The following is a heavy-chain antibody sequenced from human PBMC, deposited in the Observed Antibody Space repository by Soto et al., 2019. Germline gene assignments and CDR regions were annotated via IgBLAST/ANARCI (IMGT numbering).Heavy chain of an antibody. CDR1: GFTFDDYA. CDR2: ISWNSGSI. V-gene: IGHV3-9*01. CDR3: AKDYGDYNIFDY. D-gene: IGHD4-17*01. J-gene: IGHJ4*02. Sequence: GGSLRLSCAASGFTFDDYATHWVRQAPGKGLEWGSGISWNSGSIGYADSVKGRFTISRDNAKNSLYLQMNSLRAEDTALYYCAKDYGDYNIFDYWGQGTLVTVSS.